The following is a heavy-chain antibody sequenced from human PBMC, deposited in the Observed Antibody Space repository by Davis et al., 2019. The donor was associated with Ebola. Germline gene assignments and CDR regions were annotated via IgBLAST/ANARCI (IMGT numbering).Heavy chain of an antibody. Sequence: SETLSLTCTVSGGSISSYYWSWIRQPPGKGLEWIGYIYYSGSTNYNPSRKSRVTISVDTSKNQFSLKLSSVTAADTAVYYCARTDYDFWSGYYTDNWFDPWGQGTLVTVSS. CDR1: GGSISSYY. CDR2: IYYSGST. V-gene: IGHV4-59*01. D-gene: IGHD3-3*01. CDR3: ARTDYDFWSGYYTDNWFDP. J-gene: IGHJ5*02.